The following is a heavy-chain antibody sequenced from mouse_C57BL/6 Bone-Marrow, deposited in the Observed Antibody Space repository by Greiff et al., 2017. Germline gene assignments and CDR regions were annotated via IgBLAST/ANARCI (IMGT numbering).Heavy chain of an antibody. D-gene: IGHD2-12*01. CDR1: GYTFTSYW. CDR2: IDPNSGGT. CDR3: ARDSYPWYFDV. V-gene: IGHV1-72*01. Sequence: VQLQQPGAELVKPGASVKLSCKASGYTFTSYWMHWVKQRPGRGLEWIGSIDPNSGGTKYNEKFKSKATLTVDKPSSTVYMQLSSLTSEDSAVYYCARDSYPWYFDVWGTGTTVTVSS. J-gene: IGHJ1*03.